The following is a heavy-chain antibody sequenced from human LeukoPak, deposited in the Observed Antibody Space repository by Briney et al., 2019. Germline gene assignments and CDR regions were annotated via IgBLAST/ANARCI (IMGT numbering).Heavy chain of an antibody. CDR2: ISAYNGNT. D-gene: IGHD3-22*01. V-gene: IGHV1-18*01. Sequence: ASVKVSSKASGYTFTSYGISWVGQAPGQGLEWMGWISAYNGNTNYAQKLQGRVTMTTDTSTSTAYMELRSLRSDDTAVYYCARGPRPRMIVVVNLDYWGQGTLVTVSS. J-gene: IGHJ4*02. CDR1: GYTFTSYG. CDR3: ARGPRPRMIVVVNLDY.